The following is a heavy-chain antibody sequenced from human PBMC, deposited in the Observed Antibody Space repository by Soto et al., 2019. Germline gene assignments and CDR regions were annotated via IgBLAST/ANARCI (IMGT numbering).Heavy chain of an antibody. CDR2: VSSSGDDT. D-gene: IGHD3-10*01. J-gene: IGHJ5*01. V-gene: IGHV3-23*01. Sequence: EVQLLESGGGLVQPGGSLRLSCAASGFIFSSYDMAWVRQAPGKGLEWVLTVSSSGDDTQYVDSVKGRLTISRDNSTNTLHLEMNNLGDEDTATYYCAKSYFFSWYDSWGQGTIVTVSS. CDR1: GFIFSSYD. CDR3: AKSYFFSWYDS.